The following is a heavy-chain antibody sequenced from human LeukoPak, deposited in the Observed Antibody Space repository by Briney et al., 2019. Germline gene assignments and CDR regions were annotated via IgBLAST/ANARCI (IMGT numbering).Heavy chain of an antibody. CDR2: ISTTSSYT. D-gene: IGHD2-15*01. CDR3: AKDRLSTPTAPRFDP. J-gene: IGHJ5*02. Sequence: KPGGSLRLSCAASGFTVSSNYMSWIRQAPGKGLEWVSYISTTSSYTSYADSVRVRFTISRDNAKNSLYLQMNSLRAEDTAVYYCAKDRLSTPTAPRFDPWGQGTQVTVSS. CDR1: GFTVSSNY. V-gene: IGHV3-11*03.